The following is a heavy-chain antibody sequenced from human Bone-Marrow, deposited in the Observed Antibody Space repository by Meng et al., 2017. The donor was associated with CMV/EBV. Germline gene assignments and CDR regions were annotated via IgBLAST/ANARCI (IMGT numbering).Heavy chain of an antibody. D-gene: IGHD4-11*01. CDR1: GFTFSDYY. V-gene: IGHV3-11*01. CDR3: ASSRGYSNYLTDY. Sequence: GESLKISCAASGFTFSDYYMSWIRQAPGKGLEWVSYISNSGSTIYYADSVKGRFTISRDNAKNSLYLQMNSLRAEDTAVYYCASSRGYSNYLTDYWGQGTLVTVSS. J-gene: IGHJ4*02. CDR2: ISNSGSTI.